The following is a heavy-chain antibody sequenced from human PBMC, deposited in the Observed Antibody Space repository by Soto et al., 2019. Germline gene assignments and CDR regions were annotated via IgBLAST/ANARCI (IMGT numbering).Heavy chain of an antibody. CDR2: INPNSGGT. D-gene: IGHD2-15*01. Sequence: VASVKVSCKASGYTFTGYYMHWVRQAPGQGLEWMGWINPNSGGTNYAQKFQGRVTITRDTSASTAYMELSSLRSEDTAVYYCARVSGWYPQLVRWFDPWGQGTLVTVSS. CDR3: ARVSGWYPQLVRWFDP. CDR1: GYTFTGYY. V-gene: IGHV1-2*02. J-gene: IGHJ5*02.